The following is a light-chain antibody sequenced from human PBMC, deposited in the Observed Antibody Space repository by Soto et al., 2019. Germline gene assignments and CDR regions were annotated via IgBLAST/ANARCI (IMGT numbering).Light chain of an antibody. V-gene: IGKV1-39*01. CDR3: QQTYNIPQT. J-gene: IGKJ1*01. CDR1: QSISNY. CDR2: AAS. Sequence: DIQMTQSPASLSASVGDRVTIICRASQSISNYLNWYQQKPGRAPRLLINAASSLRSGVPSRFSVSGSGTDFSLTISSLQPEDFATYYCQQTYNIPQTFGQGTRVEI.